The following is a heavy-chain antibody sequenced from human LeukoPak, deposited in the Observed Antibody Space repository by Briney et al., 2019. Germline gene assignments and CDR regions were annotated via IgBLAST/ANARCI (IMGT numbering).Heavy chain of an antibody. J-gene: IGHJ5*02. CDR3: ARGLDDYGDYDAKSWFDP. CDR2: INHSGST. CDR1: GGSFSGYY. V-gene: IGHV4-34*01. Sequence: SETLSLTCAVYGGSFSGYYWSWIRQPPGKGLEWIGEINHSGSTNYNPSLKSRVTISVDTSKNQFSLKLSSVTAADTAVYYCARGLDDYGDYDAKSWFDPWGQGTLVTVSS. D-gene: IGHD4-17*01.